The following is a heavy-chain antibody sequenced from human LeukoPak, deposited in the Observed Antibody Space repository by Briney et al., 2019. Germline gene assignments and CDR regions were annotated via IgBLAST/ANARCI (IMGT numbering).Heavy chain of an antibody. V-gene: IGHV4-4*07. D-gene: IGHD3-3*01. CDR2: IYTSGST. CDR3: ARDLGDEIRINCLDP. J-gene: IGHJ5*02. CDR1: GGSICSYY. Sequence: SETLSLTCTVSGGSICSYYWSWIRQPAGKGLEWIGRIYTSGSTNYNPSLKSRVTISVDKSKNQFSLKLSSVTAADTAVYYCARDLGDEIRINCLDPWGQGTLVTVSS.